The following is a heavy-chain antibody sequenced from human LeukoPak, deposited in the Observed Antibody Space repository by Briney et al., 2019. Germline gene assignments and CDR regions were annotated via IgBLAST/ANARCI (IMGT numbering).Heavy chain of an antibody. J-gene: IGHJ6*03. CDR2: INHSGST. Sequence: SETLSLTCAVYGGSFSGYYWSWIRQPPGKGLEWIGEINHSGSTNYNPSLKSRVTISVDTSKNQFSLKLSSVTAADTAVYYCARRFAATVPAAIFNYYYYYMDVWGKGTTVTVSS. D-gene: IGHD2-2*02. CDR1: GGSFSGYY. CDR3: ARRFAATVPAAIFNYYYYYMDV. V-gene: IGHV4-34*01.